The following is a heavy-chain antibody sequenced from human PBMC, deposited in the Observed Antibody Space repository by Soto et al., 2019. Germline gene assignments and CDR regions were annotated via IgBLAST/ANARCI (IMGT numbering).Heavy chain of an antibody. CDR1: GGSIGNYY. D-gene: IGHD5-18*01. CDR2: IYTSGRT. CDR3: ARDYDVNTALDYWYFDL. Sequence: LSLTCSVSGGSIGNYYWAWIRQSAGKGLEWIGRIYTSGRTHYNPSLTGRVTMSIDTSKNQFSLRLTSVTAADTAIYYCARDYDVNTALDYWYFDLWGRGTLVTVSS. J-gene: IGHJ2*01. V-gene: IGHV4-4*07.